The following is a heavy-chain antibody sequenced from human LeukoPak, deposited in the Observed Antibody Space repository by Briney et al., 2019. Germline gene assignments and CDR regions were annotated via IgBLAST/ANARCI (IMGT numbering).Heavy chain of an antibody. Sequence: SETLSLTCTVSGGSNSSSSYYWGWIRQPPGKGLEWIGSIYYSGSTYYNPSLKSRVTISVDTSKNQFSLKLSSVTAADTAVYYCARADSSSWSYYYYYYMDVWGKGTTVTLSS. CDR3: ARADSSSWSYYYYYYMDV. J-gene: IGHJ6*03. CDR2: IYYSGST. D-gene: IGHD6-13*01. V-gene: IGHV4-39*01. CDR1: GGSNSSSSYY.